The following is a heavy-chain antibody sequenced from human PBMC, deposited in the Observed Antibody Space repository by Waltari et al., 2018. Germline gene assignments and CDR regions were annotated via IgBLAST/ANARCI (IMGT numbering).Heavy chain of an antibody. D-gene: IGHD1-26*01. CDR1: GYSISSGYY. V-gene: IGHV4-38-2*01. CDR3: ARHMYSGSPGAY. CDR2: IYHSGST. Sequence: QVQLQESGPGLVKPSETLSLTCAVSGYSISSGYYWGWIRQPPGKGLEWIGSIYHSGSTYYTPSLKSRVTISVDTSKNQFSLKLSSVTAADTAVYYCARHMYSGSPGAYWGQGTLVTVSS. J-gene: IGHJ4*02.